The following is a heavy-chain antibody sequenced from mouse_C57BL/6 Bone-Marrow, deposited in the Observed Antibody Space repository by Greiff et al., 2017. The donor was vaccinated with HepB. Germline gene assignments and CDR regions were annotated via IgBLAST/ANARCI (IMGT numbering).Heavy chain of an antibody. V-gene: IGHV1-7*01. J-gene: IGHJ1*03. D-gene: IGHD1-1*01. CDR1: GYTFTSYW. Sequence: QVQLQQSGAELAKPGASVKLSCKASGYTFTSYWMHWVKQRPGQGLEWIGYINPSSGYTKYNQKFKDKATLTADKSSSTAYMQLSSLTYEDSAVYYCAGWHYGSSHVHWYFDVWGTGTTVTVTS. CDR3: AGWHYGSSHVHWYFDV. CDR2: INPSSGYT.